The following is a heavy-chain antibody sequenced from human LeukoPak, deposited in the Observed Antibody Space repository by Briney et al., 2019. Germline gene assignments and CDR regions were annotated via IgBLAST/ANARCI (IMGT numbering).Heavy chain of an antibody. CDR1: GFTFSSYS. CDR2: ISSTSSYI. Sequence: PGGSLRLSCAASGFTFSSYSMNWVRQAPGKGLEWVSSISSTSSYIYYADSVKGRFTISRDNSKNTLYLQMGSLRAEDMAVYYCARVASIGYTSGWYGLLDVWGQGTTVTVSS. D-gene: IGHD6-19*01. V-gene: IGHV3-21*01. CDR3: ARVASIGYTSGWYGLLDV. J-gene: IGHJ6*02.